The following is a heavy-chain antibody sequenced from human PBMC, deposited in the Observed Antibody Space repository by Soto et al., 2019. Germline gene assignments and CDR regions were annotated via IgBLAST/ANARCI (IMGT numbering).Heavy chain of an antibody. CDR3: ARRDYYGSGSYYSHYYYYGMDV. V-gene: IGHV1-69*13. CDR2: IIPIFGTA. J-gene: IGHJ6*02. Sequence: AAVKVSCKASGGTFSSYAISWVRQAPGQGLEWMGGIIPIFGTANYAQKFQGRITITADESTSTAYMELSSLRSEDTAVYYCARRDYYGSGSYYSHYYYYGMDVWGQGTTVTVSS. CDR1: GGTFSSYA. D-gene: IGHD3-10*01.